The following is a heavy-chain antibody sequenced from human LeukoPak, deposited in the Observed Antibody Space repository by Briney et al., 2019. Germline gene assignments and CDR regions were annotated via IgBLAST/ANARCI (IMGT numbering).Heavy chain of an antibody. V-gene: IGHV3-21*01. CDR3: ARVAKYYYGMDV. J-gene: IGHJ6*02. CDR1: GSTFSSYS. Sequence: GGSLRLSCAASGSTFSSYSMNWVRQAPGKGLEWVSSISSSSSYIYYADSVKGRFTISRDNAKNSLYLQMNSLRAEDTAVYYCARVAKYYYGMDVWGQGTTVTVSS. CDR2: ISSSSSYI.